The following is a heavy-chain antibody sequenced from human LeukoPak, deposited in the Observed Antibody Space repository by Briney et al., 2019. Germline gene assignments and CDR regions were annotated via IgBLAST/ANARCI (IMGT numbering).Heavy chain of an antibody. CDR3: ARMSRYCSGGSCYSWYFDY. D-gene: IGHD2-15*01. Sequence: TLSLTCTVSGGSISSGSYYWSWIRQPAGKGLEWIGRIYTSGSTNYNPSLKSRVTISVDTSKNQFSLKLSSVTAADTAVYYCARMSRYCSGGSCYSWYFDYWGQGTLVTVSS. J-gene: IGHJ4*02. CDR1: GGSISSGSYY. V-gene: IGHV4-61*02. CDR2: IYTSGST.